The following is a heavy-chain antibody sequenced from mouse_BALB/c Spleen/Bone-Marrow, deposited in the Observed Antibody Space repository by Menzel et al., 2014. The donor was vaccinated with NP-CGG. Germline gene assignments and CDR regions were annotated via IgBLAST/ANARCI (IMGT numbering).Heavy chain of an antibody. V-gene: IGHV1S137*01. D-gene: IGHD1-1*01. Sequence: CVAELVRPGVSVKISCKGSGYTFTDYAMHWVKQSHAKSLEWIGVISTYYGDASYNQKFKGKATMTVDKSSSTAYMELARLTSEDSAIYYCARDGSSWGYFDVWGAGTTVTVSS. J-gene: IGHJ1*01. CDR1: GYTFTDYA. CDR2: ISTYYGDA. CDR3: ARDGSSWGYFDV.